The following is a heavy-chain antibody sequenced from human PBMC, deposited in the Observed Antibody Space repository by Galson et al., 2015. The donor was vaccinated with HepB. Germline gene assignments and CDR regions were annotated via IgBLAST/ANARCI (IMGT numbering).Heavy chain of an antibody. CDR1: GGTFSSHA. CDR3: ARDSRRSSYPYYYFYYMDV. D-gene: IGHD6-6*01. J-gene: IGHJ6*03. Sequence: SVKVSCKASGGTFSSHAISWVRQAPGQGLEWMGRIIPILDIANHAQKFQGRVTITADKSTSTAYMELSTLRSEDTAVYYCARDSRRSSYPYYYFYYMDVWGEGTTVTVSS. CDR2: IIPILDIA. V-gene: IGHV1-69*04.